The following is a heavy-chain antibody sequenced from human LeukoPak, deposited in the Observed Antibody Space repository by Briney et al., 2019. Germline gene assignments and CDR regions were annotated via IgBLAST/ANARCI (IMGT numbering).Heavy chain of an antibody. CDR1: GFNFGNYA. CDR2: IRSKASGGAI. J-gene: IGHJ4*02. D-gene: IGHD1-14*01. V-gene: IGHV3-49*04. CDR3: TREVDGMSAY. Sequence: GGCLRLSCTASGFNFGNYAMRWVSQAPGKGLEWLGFIRSKASGGAIEYDPSVDGRFTISRDDSKSTDYLQMTSLKTETTATYFCTREVDGMSAYWGQGTLVTVSS.